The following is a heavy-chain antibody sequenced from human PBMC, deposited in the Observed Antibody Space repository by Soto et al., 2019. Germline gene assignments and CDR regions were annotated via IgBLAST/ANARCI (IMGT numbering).Heavy chain of an antibody. Sequence: QMQLAQSGAEVRMPGSSVKVSCKASGGTFSTYSINWVRQAPGQGLEWMGGIIPLFGTTNYAQKFKGRVTITADESTSTAYIELSSLRAEDAAVYYCARGATHGSSWYFWFDPWGQGTLVTVSS. J-gene: IGHJ5*02. CDR3: ARGATHGSSWYFWFDP. CDR2: IIPLFGTT. D-gene: IGHD6-13*01. CDR1: GGTFSTYS. V-gene: IGHV1-69*01.